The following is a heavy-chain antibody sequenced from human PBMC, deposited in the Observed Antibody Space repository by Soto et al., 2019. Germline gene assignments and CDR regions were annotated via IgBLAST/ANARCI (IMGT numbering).Heavy chain of an antibody. CDR3: ARDGGYCSSTSCSNYGMDV. Sequence: QVQLVESGGGVVQPGRSLRLSCAASGFTFSSYGMHWVRQAPGEGLEWVAVIWYDGSNKYYADSVKGRFTISRDNSKNTLYLQMNSLRAEDTAVYYCARDGGYCSSTSCSNYGMDVWGQGTTVTVSS. CDR1: GFTFSSYG. D-gene: IGHD2-2*01. J-gene: IGHJ6*02. V-gene: IGHV3-33*01. CDR2: IWYDGSNK.